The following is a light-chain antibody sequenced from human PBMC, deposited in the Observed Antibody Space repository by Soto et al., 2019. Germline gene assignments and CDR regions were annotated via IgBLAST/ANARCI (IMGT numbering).Light chain of an antibody. Sequence: EIVLTQSPATLSVSPGERATLSCRASQSVSNNLAWYQHKPGQAPRLLIYGASSRATGIPDRFSGSGSGTDFTLTISRLEPEDFAVYYCQQYGSSPWTFGQGTKVDIK. CDR3: QQYGSSPWT. CDR1: QSVSNN. J-gene: IGKJ1*01. V-gene: IGKV3-20*01. CDR2: GAS.